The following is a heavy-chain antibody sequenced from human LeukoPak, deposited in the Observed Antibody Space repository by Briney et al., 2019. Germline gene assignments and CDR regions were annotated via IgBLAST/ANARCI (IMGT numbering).Heavy chain of an antibody. CDR1: GFTFGDHA. CDR2: RSKAYRGTT. Sequence: GGSLRLSCAASGFTFGDHAMSWVRQAPGKGLEWVGFRSKAYRGTTEYAASVQGRFTISRDDSKSIVYLEMNSLQTEDTAVYYCTRGPIQLWIHNGMDVWGQGTMVIVSS. V-gene: IGHV3-49*04. CDR3: TRGPIQLWIHNGMDV. J-gene: IGHJ6*02. D-gene: IGHD5-24*01.